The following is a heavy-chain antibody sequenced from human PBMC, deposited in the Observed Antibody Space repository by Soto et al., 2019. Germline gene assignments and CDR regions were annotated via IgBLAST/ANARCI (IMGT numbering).Heavy chain of an antibody. J-gene: IGHJ6*02. V-gene: IGHV5-10-1*01. D-gene: IGHD2-2*01. CDR2: IDPSDSYT. Sequence: PGESLKISCKGSGYSFTSYWISWVRQMPGKGLEWMGRIDPSDSYTNYSPSFQGHVTISADKSISTAYLQWSSLKASDTAMYYCARGIVVVPAAILPNYYYYGMDVWGQGTTVTVS. CDR3: ARGIVVVPAAILPNYYYYGMDV. CDR1: GYSFTSYW.